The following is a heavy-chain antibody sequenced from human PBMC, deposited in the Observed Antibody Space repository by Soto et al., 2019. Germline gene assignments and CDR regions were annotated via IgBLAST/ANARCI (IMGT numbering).Heavy chain of an antibody. D-gene: IGHD6-19*01. CDR3: AGAVAGDDFDY. Sequence: QVQLQESGPGLVEPAGTLSLTCAVSSGSVSSRNWWSWVRQPPGKGLEWITEIYHNGDTKYNPSLQSRDTISVDKSKNQFSLKLTSVTAEVTAVYYCAGAVAGDDFDYWGQGTLVTVSS. J-gene: IGHJ4*02. CDR1: SGSVSSRNW. CDR2: IYHNGDT. V-gene: IGHV4-4*02.